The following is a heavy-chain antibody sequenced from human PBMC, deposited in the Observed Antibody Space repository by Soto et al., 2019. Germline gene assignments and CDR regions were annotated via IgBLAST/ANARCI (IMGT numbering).Heavy chain of an antibody. J-gene: IGHJ4*02. Sequence: PGGSLRLSCAASGFTFRRYAMSWVRQAPGKGLEWVSTIRGSGDNTYYKDSVKGRFTISRDNSKNILYLQMNSLRAEDTAVYFCASFPNYDYGYDDDYWGQGFLVTVSS. D-gene: IGHD3-16*01. CDR3: ASFPNYDYGYDDDY. V-gene: IGHV3-23*01. CDR2: IRGSGDNT. CDR1: GFTFRRYA.